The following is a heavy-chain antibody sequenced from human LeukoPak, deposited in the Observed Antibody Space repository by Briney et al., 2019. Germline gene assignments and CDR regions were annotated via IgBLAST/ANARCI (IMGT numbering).Heavy chain of an antibody. D-gene: IGHD5-24*01. CDR2: ISEDSVDK. CDR3: ARRDWVSGAAGAFDL. CDR1: GFIFRDYY. Sequence: GGPVTLSCAGSGFIFRDYYMSWIRQAPGKGLEWVSYISEDSVDKYYADSVTDRVCISRDNAKKSMYLQMSGQRAEDTAIYYGARRDWVSGAAGAFDLWGQATLVTVSS. V-gene: IGHV3-11*04. J-gene: IGHJ3*01.